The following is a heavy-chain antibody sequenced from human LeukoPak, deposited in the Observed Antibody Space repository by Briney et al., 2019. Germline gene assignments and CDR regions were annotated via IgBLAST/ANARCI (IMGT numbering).Heavy chain of an antibody. D-gene: IGHD2-2*01. CDR3: ARVSRVCSSTSCYDY. V-gene: IGHV1-2*02. J-gene: IGHJ4*02. CDR2: INPNSGGT. Sequence: INPNSGGTNYAQKFQGRVTMTRDTSISTAYMELSRLRSDDTAVYYCARVSRVCSSTSCYDYWGQGTLVTVSS.